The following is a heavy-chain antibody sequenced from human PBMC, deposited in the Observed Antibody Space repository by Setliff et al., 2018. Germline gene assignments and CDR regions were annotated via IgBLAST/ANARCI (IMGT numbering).Heavy chain of an antibody. V-gene: IGHV3-7*01. D-gene: IGHD2-2*01. CDR3: ARGYCSSSSCYGTMGY. CDR2: IKQDGSEK. CDR1: GFAFSSYW. Sequence: LRLSCAASGFAFSSYWMSWVRQAPGKGLEWVANIKQDGSEKYYVDSVNGRFTISRDNAKNSLYLQMNSLRAEDTAVYYCARGYCSSSSCYGTMGYWGQGTLVTVSS. J-gene: IGHJ4*02.